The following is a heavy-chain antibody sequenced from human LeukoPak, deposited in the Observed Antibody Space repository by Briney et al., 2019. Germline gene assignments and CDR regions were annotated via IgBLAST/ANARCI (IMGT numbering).Heavy chain of an antibody. Sequence: ASVKVSCKASGYTFTNYGISWVRQAPGQGLELMGWVSAYNGNTKYAQKLQGRVTMTTDTSTSTAYMELRSLRSDDTAVYYCARLNLAYCSGGSCLGGLDYWGQGTLVTVSS. CDR1: GYTFTNYG. D-gene: IGHD2-15*01. CDR2: VSAYNGNT. V-gene: IGHV1-18*01. J-gene: IGHJ4*02. CDR3: ARLNLAYCSGGSCLGGLDY.